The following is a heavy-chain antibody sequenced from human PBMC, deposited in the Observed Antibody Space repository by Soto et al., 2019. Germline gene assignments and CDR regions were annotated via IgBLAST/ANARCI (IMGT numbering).Heavy chain of an antibody. D-gene: IGHD3-10*01. J-gene: IGHJ6*02. CDR3: ARDRWVYGSGSYAPRVYYYYGTDV. Sequence: QVQLVQSGAEVKKPGSSVKVSCKASGGTFSSYAISWVRQAPGQGLEWMGGIIPIFGTANYAQKFQGRVTITADKSTSTAYMELSSLRSEDTAVYYCARDRWVYGSGSYAPRVYYYYGTDVWGQGTTVTVSS. V-gene: IGHV1-69*06. CDR2: IIPIFGTA. CDR1: GGTFSSYA.